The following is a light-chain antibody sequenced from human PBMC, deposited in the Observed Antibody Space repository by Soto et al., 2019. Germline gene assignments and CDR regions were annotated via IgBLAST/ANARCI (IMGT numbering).Light chain of an antibody. CDR2: LEGSGSY. V-gene: IGLV4-60*03. CDR3: ETWDSSTRV. J-gene: IGLJ3*02. Sequence: QSVLTQSSSASASLGSSVQLTCTLSSGHSSYIIAWHQQQPGKAPRYLMKLEGSGSYNKGSGVPDRFSGSSTGADRYVTISKLQSEDEADYYCETWDSSTRVFGGGTKLTVL. CDR1: SGHSSYI.